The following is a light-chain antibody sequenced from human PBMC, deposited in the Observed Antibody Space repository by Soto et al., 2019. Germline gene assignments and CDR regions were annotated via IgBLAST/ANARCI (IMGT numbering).Light chain of an antibody. CDR3: QHYNSYSEA. V-gene: IGKV1-5*03. J-gene: IGKJ1*01. CDR1: QTISSW. CDR2: KAS. Sequence: EIQMTQTPPTPSGSLGDRVTLTRRASQTISSWLAWYQQKPGKAPKLMIYKASTLKSGVPTRFSGSGYGTEFNLTISSLQTDDFATYYCQHYNSYSEAFGQGTKVDIK.